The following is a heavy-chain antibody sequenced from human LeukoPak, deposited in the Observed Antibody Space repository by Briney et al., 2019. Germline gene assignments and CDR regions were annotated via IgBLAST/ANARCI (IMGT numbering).Heavy chain of an antibody. CDR1: GFTFSSYA. CDR2: IGGSGGST. J-gene: IGHJ4*02. V-gene: IGHV3-23*01. D-gene: IGHD3-16*01. CDR3: AKGYYDYVWGSYYFDY. Sequence: PGGSLRLSCAASGFTFSSYAMSWVRRAPGKGLEWVSAIGGSGGSTYYADSVKGRFTISRDNSRDTLYLQMNSLRAEDTAVYYCAKGYYDYVWGSYYFDYWGQGTLVTVSS.